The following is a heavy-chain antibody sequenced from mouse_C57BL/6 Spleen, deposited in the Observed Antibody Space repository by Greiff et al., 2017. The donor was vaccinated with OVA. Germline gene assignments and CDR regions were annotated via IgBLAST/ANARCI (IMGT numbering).Heavy chain of an antibody. J-gene: IGHJ2*01. CDR1: GYTFTSYW. Sequence: QVHVKQPGAELVKPGASVKMSCKASGYTFTSYWITWVKQRPGQGLEWIGDIYPGSGSTNYNEKFKSKATLTVDTSSSTAYMQLSSLTSEDSAVYYCARERLRRGFDYWGQGTTLTVSS. CDR3: ARERLRRGFDY. CDR2: IYPGSGST. V-gene: IGHV1-55*01. D-gene: IGHD2-2*01.